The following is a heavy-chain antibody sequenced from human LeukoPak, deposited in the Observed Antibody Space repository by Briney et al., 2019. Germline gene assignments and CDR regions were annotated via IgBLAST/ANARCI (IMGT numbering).Heavy chain of an antibody. CDR3: AKLGIAAAGFANFDY. Sequence: GGSLRLSCAASGFTFSSYGMHWVRQAPGKGLEWVAVISYDGSNKYYADSVKGRFTISRDNSKNTLYLQMNSLRAEDTAVYYCAKLGIAAAGFANFDYWGQGTLVTVSS. V-gene: IGHV3-30*18. CDR2: ISYDGSNK. D-gene: IGHD6-13*01. CDR1: GFTFSSYG. J-gene: IGHJ4*02.